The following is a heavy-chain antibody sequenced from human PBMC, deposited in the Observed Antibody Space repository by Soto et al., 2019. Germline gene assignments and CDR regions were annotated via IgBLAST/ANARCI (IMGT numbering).Heavy chain of an antibody. V-gene: IGHV4-39*01. CDR3: ARQGGVIVVVPAALDFDY. Sequence: QLQLQESGPGLVKPSETLSLTCTVSGGSISSSSYYWGWIRQPPGKGLEWIGSIYYSGSTYYNPSHKSRVTISVDTSKNQFSLKLISVTAADTAVYYCARQGGVIVVVPAALDFDYWVQGTLVTVSS. CDR1: GGSISSSSYY. D-gene: IGHD2-2*01. J-gene: IGHJ4*02. CDR2: IYYSGST.